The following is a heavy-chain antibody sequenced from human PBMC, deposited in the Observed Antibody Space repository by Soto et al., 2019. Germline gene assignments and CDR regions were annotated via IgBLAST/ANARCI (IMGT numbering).Heavy chain of an antibody. J-gene: IGHJ6*02. D-gene: IGHD4-4*01. Sequence: GESLKISCAASGFTFTSYGMHWVRQAPGKGLEWMALILHDGSAEYYADSVKGRFTISRDNSKNTLYLQMNSLRAEDTAVYYCARSRDGYSFYFYYGMDGWGQGTTVTVSS. CDR3: ARSRDGYSFYFYYGMDG. CDR1: GFTFTSYG. V-gene: IGHV3-30*03. CDR2: ILHDGSAE.